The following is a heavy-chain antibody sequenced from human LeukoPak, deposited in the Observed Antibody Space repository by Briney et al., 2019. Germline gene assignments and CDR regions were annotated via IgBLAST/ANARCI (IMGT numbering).Heavy chain of an antibody. CDR3: AREANYYGSGSYFEGTFDY. CDR1: GVSITTYY. Sequence: PSETLSLTCTVSGVSITTYYWSWIRQPQGKGLEWIGYIYHSGSTNYNPSLKSRVTISVDTSKNEFSLKLTSVTAADTAVYYCAREANYYGSGSYFEGTFDYWGQGSLVTVSS. D-gene: IGHD3-10*01. V-gene: IGHV4-59*13. J-gene: IGHJ4*02. CDR2: IYHSGST.